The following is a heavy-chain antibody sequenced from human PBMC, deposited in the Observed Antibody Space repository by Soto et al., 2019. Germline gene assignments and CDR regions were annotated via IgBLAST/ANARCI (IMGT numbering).Heavy chain of an antibody. V-gene: IGHV3-33*01. CDR2: IWYDGSNK. CDR3: ARDGGIAAAGTRPNFDY. J-gene: IGHJ4*02. Sequence: GGSLRLSCAASGFTFSSYGMHWVRQAPGKGLEWVAVIWYDGSNKYYADSVKGRFTISRDNSKNTLYLQMNSLRAEDTAVYYCARDGGIAAAGTRPNFDYWGQGTLVTVSS. CDR1: GFTFSSYG. D-gene: IGHD6-13*01.